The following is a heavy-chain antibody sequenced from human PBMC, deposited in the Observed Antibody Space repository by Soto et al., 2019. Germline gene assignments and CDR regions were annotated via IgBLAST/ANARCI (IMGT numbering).Heavy chain of an antibody. V-gene: IGHV4-34*02. D-gene: IGHD6-13*01. CDR2: INQSGGT. CDR3: ARGSWEVRFEY. CDR1: GGSFSGYY. J-gene: IGHJ4*02. Sequence: QVQLQQWGAGLLKPSETLSLTCVVNGGSFSGYYWSWIRQPPGKGLEWIGEINQSGGTNYNPSLESRVTMSVDTSKNQFSLKLSSVTAADSAVYFCARGSWEVRFEYWGQGTLVSVSS.